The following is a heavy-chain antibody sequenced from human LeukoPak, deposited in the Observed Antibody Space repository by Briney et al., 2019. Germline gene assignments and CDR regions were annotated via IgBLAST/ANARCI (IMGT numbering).Heavy chain of an antibody. D-gene: IGHD3-3*01. CDR2: IYHSGTT. CDR1: GGSISSWF. Sequence: SSETLPLTCNVSGGSISSWFWYWIRQPPGKGLEWIGYIYHSGTTKYNPSLKSRVTISIDTSKNQFSLRLSSVTAADTAVYYCARISDFWSGYYRHDAFDIWGQGTTVTVSS. CDR3: ARISDFWSGYYRHDAFDI. V-gene: IGHV4-59*01. J-gene: IGHJ3*02.